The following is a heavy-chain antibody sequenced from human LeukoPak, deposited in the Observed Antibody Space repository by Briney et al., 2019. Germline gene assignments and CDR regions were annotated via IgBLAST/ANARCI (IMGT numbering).Heavy chain of an antibody. Sequence: GGSLRLSCVASGFTFSSYWMSWFRQAPGKGLEWVANIKEYGSEKYYADYVKGRFTISRDNAKNSLSLQMSSLRDEDTAVFYCARSRTAYYNVYADFWGQGTLVTVSS. J-gene: IGHJ4*02. CDR2: IKEYGSEK. CDR1: GFTFSSYW. D-gene: IGHD1-26*01. CDR3: ARSRTAYYNVYADF. V-gene: IGHV3-7*01.